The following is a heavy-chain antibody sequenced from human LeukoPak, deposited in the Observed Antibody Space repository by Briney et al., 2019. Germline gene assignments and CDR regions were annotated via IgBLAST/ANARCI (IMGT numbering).Heavy chain of an antibody. CDR2: IHFSRDA. V-gene: IGHV4-59*01. Sequence: PSETLSLTCTVSGDSISSYYWNWIRQPPGKGLEWIGHIHFSRDANYNPSLKSRVTISLDSAKNQFSLRLISVTAADTAVYYCARRVQMSSASATSNTWLDPWGQGTLVSVSP. J-gene: IGHJ5*02. CDR1: GDSISSYY. D-gene: IGHD3-10*01. CDR3: ARRVQMSSASATSNTWLDP.